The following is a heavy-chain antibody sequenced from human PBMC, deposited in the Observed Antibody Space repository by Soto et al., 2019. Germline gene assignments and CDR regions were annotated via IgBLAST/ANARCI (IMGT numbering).Heavy chain of an antibody. CDR2: MNPSCGST. CDR1: GYTFTSYD. CDR3: AGGPYGDYEGYYYYYMDV. D-gene: IGHD4-17*01. J-gene: IGHJ6*03. Sequence: ASVKVSCKASGYTFTSYDINWVRQAPGQGLEWMGRMNPSCGSTSYAQKFQGRVTMTRDTSTCIVYMELSSLRSEYTAVYFCAGGPYGDYEGYYYYYMDVWGKGTTVTVSS. V-gene: IGHV1-46*03.